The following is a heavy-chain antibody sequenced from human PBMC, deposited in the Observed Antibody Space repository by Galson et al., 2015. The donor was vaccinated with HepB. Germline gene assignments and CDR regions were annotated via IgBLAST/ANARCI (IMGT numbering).Heavy chain of an antibody. CDR1: GFTFSTYA. V-gene: IGHV3-23*01. CDR2: ISGSGGST. J-gene: IGHJ4*02. D-gene: IGHD2-15*01. Sequence: SLRLSCAASGFTFSTYAINWVRQAPGKGLEWVSGISGSGGSTYYADSVKGRFTISRDNSKNTLYLQMNSLRAEDTAVYYCAKDPATHDAIWGQGTLVTVSS. CDR3: AKDPATHDAI.